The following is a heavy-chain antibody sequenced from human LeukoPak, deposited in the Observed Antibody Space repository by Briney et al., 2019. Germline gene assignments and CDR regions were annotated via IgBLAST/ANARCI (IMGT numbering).Heavy chain of an antibody. CDR2: IYPGDSDT. J-gene: IGHJ4*02. Sequence: ESLLSSTKGSVYSFTSYRIAWVRQMPGKGLEWMGIIYPGDSDTRYSPSFQGQVTISADKSISTAYLQWSSLKASDTAKYYSTIESRSWYSFGYWGPRVLVTVSS. D-gene: IGHD6-13*01. V-gene: IGHV5-51*01. CDR3: TIESRSWYSFGY. CDR1: VYSFTSYR.